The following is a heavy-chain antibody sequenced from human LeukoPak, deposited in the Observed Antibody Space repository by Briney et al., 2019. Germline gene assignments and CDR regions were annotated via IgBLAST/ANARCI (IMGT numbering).Heavy chain of an antibody. CDR2: IREDGSEK. D-gene: IGHD3-16*02. J-gene: IGHJ4*02. CDR1: GFTFSNYW. Sequence: GGSLRLSCATSGFTFSNYWMTWVRQAPGKGLEWLASIREDGSEKDYVDSVKGRFTISRDNAKNSLYLQMNSLRAEDTAVYYCARSYDYIWGTYRPFYYFDYWGQGTMVTVSS. CDR3: ARSYDYIWGTYRPFYYFDY. V-gene: IGHV3-7*01.